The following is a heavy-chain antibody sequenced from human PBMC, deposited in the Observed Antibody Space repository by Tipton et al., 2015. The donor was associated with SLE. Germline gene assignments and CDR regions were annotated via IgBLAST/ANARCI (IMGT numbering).Heavy chain of an antibody. CDR3: ARHLDGGNSSYFDY. V-gene: IGHV4-34*01. J-gene: IGHJ4*02. CDR1: GGSFSGYY. Sequence: TLSLTCAVYGGSFSGYYWSWLRQPPGKGLEWIGEINHSGSTNYNPSLKSRVTISVDTSKNQFSLKLSSVTAADTAVYYCARHLDGGNSSYFDYWGQGTLVTVSS. CDR2: INHSGST. D-gene: IGHD4-23*01.